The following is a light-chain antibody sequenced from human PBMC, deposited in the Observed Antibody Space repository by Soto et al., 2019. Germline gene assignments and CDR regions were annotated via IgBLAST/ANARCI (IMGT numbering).Light chain of an antibody. J-gene: IGKJ5*01. CDR3: QQRYNWPIT. CDR1: QSVSSNY. V-gene: IGKV3D-20*02. CDR2: GAS. Sequence: ENVLTQSPGTLSLSPGERATLSCRASQSVSSNYLAWYQQKPGQAPRLLVYGASSRATGIPDRFSGSGSGTDFTLTISRLEPEDFSVYYCQQRYNWPITFGQGTRLEIK.